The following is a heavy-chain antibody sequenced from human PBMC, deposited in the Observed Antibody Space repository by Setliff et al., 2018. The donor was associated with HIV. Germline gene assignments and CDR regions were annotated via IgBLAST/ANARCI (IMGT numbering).Heavy chain of an antibody. D-gene: IGHD3-22*01. J-gene: IGHJ3*02. CDR2: IIPIFGTA. V-gene: IGHV1-69*13. CDR3: ARDTGHYYDSSGYPNAFDI. Sequence: SVKVSCKASGYTFTSYGISWVRQAPGQGLEWMGGIIPIFGTANYAQKFQGRVTITADESTSTAYMELSSLRSEDTAVYYCARDTGHYYDSSGYPNAFDIWGQGTMVTVSS. CDR1: GYTFTSYG.